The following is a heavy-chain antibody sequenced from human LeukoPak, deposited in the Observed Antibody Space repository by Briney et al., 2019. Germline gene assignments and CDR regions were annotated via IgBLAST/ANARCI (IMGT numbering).Heavy chain of an antibody. Sequence: SETLSLTCAVYGGSFSGYFWGWIRQPPGKGLEWIGTIYYSGSTYYNPSLKSRVTISIDSSKNQFSLRLSSVTAADTAVYYCARESLTWLQSRTSWFDPWGQGTLVTVSS. CDR3: ARESLTWLQSRTSWFDP. V-gene: IGHV4-34*01. CDR2: IYYSGST. J-gene: IGHJ5*02. CDR1: GGSFSGYF. D-gene: IGHD5-24*01.